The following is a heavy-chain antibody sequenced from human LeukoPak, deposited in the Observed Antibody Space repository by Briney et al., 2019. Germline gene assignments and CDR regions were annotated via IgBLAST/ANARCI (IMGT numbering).Heavy chain of an antibody. CDR1: GGSVSTSDNY. J-gene: IGHJ4*02. V-gene: IGHV4-39*07. Sequence: SETLSLTCTVSGGSVSTSDNYWGWIRQSPVKGLEWIGDVFYTGKTNYNPSLRGRATISIVTSKNQFSLKLTYVTAADSAVYYCARVFDSWGQGTLVTVSS. CDR3: ARVFDS. CDR2: VFYTGKT.